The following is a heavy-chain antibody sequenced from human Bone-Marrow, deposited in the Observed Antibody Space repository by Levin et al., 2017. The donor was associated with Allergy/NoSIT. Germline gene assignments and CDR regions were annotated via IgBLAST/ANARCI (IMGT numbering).Heavy chain of an antibody. CDR3: ARDETFNSWHVGWFDS. J-gene: IGHJ5*01. CDR1: FSSLPPPPPY. D-gene: IGHD2/OR15-2a*01. Sequence: LSLPFPFSFSSLPPPPPYWSWIRQPAGKGLEWIGRMFVGGAATYKRSLRSRVTISIDTSKNQFSLKLTSVTAADTAVYYCARDETFNSWHVGWFDSWGQGTLVTVSS. V-gene: IGHV4-61*02. CDR2: MFVGGAA.